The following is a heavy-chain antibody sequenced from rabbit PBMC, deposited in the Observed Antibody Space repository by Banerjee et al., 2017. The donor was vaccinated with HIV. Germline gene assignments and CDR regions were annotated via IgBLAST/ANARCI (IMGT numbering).Heavy chain of an antibody. D-gene: IGHD7-1*01. Sequence: VRQAPGKGLEWIACINTSSGNTVYANWVNGRFTISSSTSLNSVDLKMTSLTAADTATYFCARDFTGVIGWNFNFWGQGTLVTVS. V-gene: IGHV1S43*01. J-gene: IGHJ3*01. CDR3: ARDFTGVIGWNFNF. CDR2: INTSSGNT.